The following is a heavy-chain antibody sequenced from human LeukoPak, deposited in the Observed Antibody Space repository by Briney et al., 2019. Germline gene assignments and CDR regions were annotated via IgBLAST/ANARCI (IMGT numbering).Heavy chain of an antibody. J-gene: IGHJ4*02. CDR3: ARYGSAETFDY. Sequence: SENLSLNCAVSGYSISSGYYWGWIRQPPGKGLEWIGSIYHSGSTYYNPSLKSRVTISVDTSKNQFSLKLSSVTAADTAVYYCARYGSAETFDYWGQGTLVTVSS. D-gene: IGHD3-10*01. V-gene: IGHV4-38-2*01. CDR2: IYHSGST. CDR1: GYSISSGYY.